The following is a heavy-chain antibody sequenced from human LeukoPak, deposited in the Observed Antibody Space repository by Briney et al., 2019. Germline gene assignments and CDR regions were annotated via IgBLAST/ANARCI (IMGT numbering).Heavy chain of an antibody. CDR1: GFTFSSYC. Sequence: GGSLRLSCAASGFTFSSYCMTWVRQAPGKGLKGVANIKQDGSEKYYVDSVEGRFTISRDNAKNSLYLQMNSLRAEDTAVYYCARSCSYSRPCVYWGQGTLVTVSS. CDR2: IKQDGSEK. V-gene: IGHV3-7*03. D-gene: IGHD3-22*01. J-gene: IGHJ4*02. CDR3: ARSCSYSRPCVY.